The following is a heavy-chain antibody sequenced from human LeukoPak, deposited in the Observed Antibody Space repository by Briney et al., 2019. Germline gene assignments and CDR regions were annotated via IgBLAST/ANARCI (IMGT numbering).Heavy chain of an antibody. Sequence: PSETLSLTCTVPGGSISSSSYYWGWVRQPPGKGLEWIGSIYYSGSTYYNPSLKSRVSILVDTSKSQFSLTLSSVTAADTAVYYCASTDSSGYYLDYWGQGTLVTVSS. J-gene: IGHJ4*02. CDR1: GGSISSSSYY. CDR2: IYYSGST. CDR3: ASTDSSGYYLDY. D-gene: IGHD3-22*01. V-gene: IGHV4-39*07.